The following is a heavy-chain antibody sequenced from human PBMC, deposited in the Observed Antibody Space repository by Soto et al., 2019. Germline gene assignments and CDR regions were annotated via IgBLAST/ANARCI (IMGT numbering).Heavy chain of an antibody. V-gene: IGHV3-30*18. CDR1: GLTFSSYG. CDR2: ISYDGSNK. J-gene: IGHJ4*02. D-gene: IGHD2-2*01. CDR3: AKDDGYCSSTSCYEIDY. Sequence: GGSLRLSCAASGLTFSSYGMHWVRQAPGKGLEWVAVISYDGSNKYYADSVKGRFTISRDNSKNTLYLQMNSLRAEDTAVYYCAKDDGYCSSTSCYEIDYWGQGTLVTVSS.